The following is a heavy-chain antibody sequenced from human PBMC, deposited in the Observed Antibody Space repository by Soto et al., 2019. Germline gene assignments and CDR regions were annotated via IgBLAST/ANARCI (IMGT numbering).Heavy chain of an antibody. CDR3: AKVTYYDFWSGYYYGRDV. CDR2: ISGSGGST. D-gene: IGHD3-3*01. J-gene: IGHJ6*02. Sequence: EVQLLESGGGLVQPGGSLRLSCAASGFTFSSYAMSWVRQAPGKGLEWVSAISGSGGSTYYADSVKGRYTISRGNSKNSLYLQINSLRAEDTAVYYCAKVTYYDFWSGYYYGRDVWCQGTTVTVSS. V-gene: IGHV3-23*01. CDR1: GFTFSSYA.